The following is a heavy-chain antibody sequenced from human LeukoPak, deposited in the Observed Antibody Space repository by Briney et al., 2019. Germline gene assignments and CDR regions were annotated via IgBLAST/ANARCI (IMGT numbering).Heavy chain of an antibody. CDR1: GYSFTSYA. CDR3: CRPMTALPVRGAFDL. Sequence: ASVKVSCKASGYSFTSYAINWVRQAPGQGLEWMGRFTAATTSYAKHLQDRVSMSTDTATNTAYLEVRSLTSHDTAVYYCCRPMTALPVRGAFDLWGQGTMVTVAS. V-gene: IGHV1-18*04. D-gene: IGHD3-22*01. CDR2: FTAATT. J-gene: IGHJ3*01.